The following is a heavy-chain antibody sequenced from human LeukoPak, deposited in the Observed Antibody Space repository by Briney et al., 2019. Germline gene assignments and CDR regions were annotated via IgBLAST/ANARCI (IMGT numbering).Heavy chain of an antibody. J-gene: IGHJ4*02. CDR3: ARDPENIVATIGYYDY. D-gene: IGHD5-12*01. CDR1: GFTFSSYA. Sequence: GGSLRLSCAASGFTFSSYAMHWVRQAPGKGLEYVSAISSNGGSTYYANSVKGRFTISRDNSKNTLYLQMGSLRAEDMAVYYCARDPENIVATIGYYDYWGQGTLVTVSS. CDR2: ISSNGGST. V-gene: IGHV3-64*01.